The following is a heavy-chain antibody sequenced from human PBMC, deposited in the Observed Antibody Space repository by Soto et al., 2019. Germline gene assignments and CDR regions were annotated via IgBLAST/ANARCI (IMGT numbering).Heavy chain of an antibody. CDR2: IHSIRGT. D-gene: IGHD3-3*01. Sequence: SETLSLTCTVSGDSITPNYWSWIRQSPGKGLEWIGYIHSIRGTNYNPSLQSRVTISMDTSKNQFSLKLTSVTAADTAVYYCARMDRSVDGFSVYLFDSWGQGTLVTVPQ. V-gene: IGHV4-59*01. J-gene: IGHJ4*02. CDR3: ARMDRSVDGFSVYLFDS. CDR1: GDSITPNY.